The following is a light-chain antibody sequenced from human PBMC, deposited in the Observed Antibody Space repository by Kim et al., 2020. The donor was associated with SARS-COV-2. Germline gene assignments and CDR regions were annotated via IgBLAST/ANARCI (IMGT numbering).Light chain of an antibody. CDR3: KQRYSTPWT. CDR1: QSSSSY. J-gene: IGKJ1*01. CDR2: AAS. V-gene: IGKV1-39*01. Sequence: GDRLPITCPQSQSSSSYLNCSQQKPGKAPQLLICAASSLHSAVPSSFSGSGSGTYFSLTITSLQPEDFPTYYRKQRYSTPWTFGQGTKVDIK.